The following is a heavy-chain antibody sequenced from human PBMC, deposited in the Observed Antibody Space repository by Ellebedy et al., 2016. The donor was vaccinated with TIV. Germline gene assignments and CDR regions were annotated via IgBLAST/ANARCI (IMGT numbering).Heavy chain of an antibody. J-gene: IGHJ3*02. V-gene: IGHV3-30*03. CDR1: GFTFSSYG. Sequence: GESLKISXAASGFTFSSYGMHWVRQAPGKGLEWVAVISYDGSNKYYADSVKGRFTISRDNSKNTLYLQMNSLRAEDTAVYYCALAYSSSPDAFDIWGQGTMVTVSS. CDR2: ISYDGSNK. D-gene: IGHD6-6*01. CDR3: ALAYSSSPDAFDI.